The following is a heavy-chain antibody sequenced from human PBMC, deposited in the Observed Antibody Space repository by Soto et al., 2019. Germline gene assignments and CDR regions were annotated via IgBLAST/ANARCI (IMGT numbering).Heavy chain of an antibody. Sequence: PSETLCLTWSVSGGTINSGDDFWSWIRQAPGKGLEWIGHIYVTGAVDYNPSLRDRITISQDTSERQFSLNLRLVTAADTAVYYCARLRIATNNYKWFDPWGQGTLVTV. V-gene: IGHV4-31*02. CDR3: ARLRIATNNYKWFDP. CDR1: GGTINSGDDF. CDR2: IYVTGAV. J-gene: IGHJ5*02. D-gene: IGHD2-21*01.